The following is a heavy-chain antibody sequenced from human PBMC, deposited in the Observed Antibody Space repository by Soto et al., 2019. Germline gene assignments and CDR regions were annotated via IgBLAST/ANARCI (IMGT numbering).Heavy chain of an antibody. CDR2: ISYDGSNK. J-gene: IGHJ6*02. Sequence: QVQLVESGGGVVQPGRSLRLSCAASGFTFSSYGMHWVRQAPGKGLEWLAVISYDGSNKYYADSVKGRFTISRDNSKNTMYLHMNSLIAEDTAVYYCAKDVVVGATTGLGDYYFYYGMDVWGQGTTVTVSS. V-gene: IGHV3-30*18. CDR1: GFTFSSYG. D-gene: IGHD1-26*01. CDR3: AKDVVVGATTGLGDYYFYYGMDV.